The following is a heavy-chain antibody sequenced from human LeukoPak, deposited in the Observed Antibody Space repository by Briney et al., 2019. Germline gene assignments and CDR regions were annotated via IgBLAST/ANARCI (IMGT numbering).Heavy chain of an antibody. V-gene: IGHV3-11*01. D-gene: IGHD2-15*01. J-gene: IGHJ3*02. Sequence: GGSLRLSCAASGFTFSDYYMSWIRQTPGKGLEWVSDIRSSGSTTYYADSVEGRFTISRDNAKNSLHLQMNSLRDEDTAVYYCARARDVYSAFDIWGQGTMVTVSS. CDR2: IRSSGSTT. CDR3: ARARDVYSAFDI. CDR1: GFTFSDYY.